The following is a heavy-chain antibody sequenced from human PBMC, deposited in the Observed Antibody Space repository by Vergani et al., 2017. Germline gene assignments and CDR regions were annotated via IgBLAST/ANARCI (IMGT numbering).Heavy chain of an antibody. Sequence: QVQLQQWGPGLVTPSGTLSLTCAVYGGSISSDYWWNWVRQAPGKGLQWIGEIHRSRSTNYNPSLRRLFTISLDKSKNQFSLKLTSVTAADTAVYFCASNPRLGGDVVDSWGQGTLVTVSS. CDR2: IHRSRST. CDR1: GGSISSDYW. V-gene: IGHV4-4*02. CDR3: ASNPRLGGDVVDS. D-gene: IGHD3-16*01. J-gene: IGHJ4*02.